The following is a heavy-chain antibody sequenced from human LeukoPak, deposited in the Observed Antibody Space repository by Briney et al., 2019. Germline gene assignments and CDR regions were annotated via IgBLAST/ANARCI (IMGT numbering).Heavy chain of an antibody. V-gene: IGHV3-11*04. D-gene: IGHD2-15*01. Sequence: GGSLRLSCAASGFTFDDYGMSWVRQAPGKGLEWVSYISSSGSTIYYADSVKGRFTISRDNAKNSLYLQMNSLRAEDTAVYYCARGNGMVAAHYFDYWGQGTLVTVSS. CDR2: ISSSGSTI. CDR1: GFTFDDYG. CDR3: ARGNGMVAAHYFDY. J-gene: IGHJ4*02.